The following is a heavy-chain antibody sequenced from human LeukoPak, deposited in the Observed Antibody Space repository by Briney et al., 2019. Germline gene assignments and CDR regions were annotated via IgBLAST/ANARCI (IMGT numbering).Heavy chain of an antibody. CDR1: GFTFSSYS. CDR2: ISSSSSTI. J-gene: IGHJ6*03. Sequence: GGSLRLSCAASGFTFSSYSMNWVRQAPGKGLEWVSYISSSSSTIYYADSVKGRFTISRDNAKNSLYLQMNSLRAEDTAVYYCASLLPPGRNYYYYMDVWGKGTTVTVSS. D-gene: IGHD2-15*01. V-gene: IGHV3-48*01. CDR3: ASLLPPGRNYYYYMDV.